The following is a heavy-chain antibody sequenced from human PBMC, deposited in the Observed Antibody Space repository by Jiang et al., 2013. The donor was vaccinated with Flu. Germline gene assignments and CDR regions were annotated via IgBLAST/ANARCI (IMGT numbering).Heavy chain of an antibody. D-gene: IGHD1-26*01. CDR3: AKESKVGDYWEYLHY. V-gene: IGHV3-23*01. J-gene: IGHJ4*02. Sequence: SCAASGFTFSSHAMSWVRQAPGKGLEWVSAISGSGDNTYYGRLRGGPVHHLQRQFQEHGVSAINSLGAEDTAVYYCAKESKVGDYWEYLHYWGLGTLVTVSS. CDR2: ISGSGDNT. CDR1: GFTFSSHA.